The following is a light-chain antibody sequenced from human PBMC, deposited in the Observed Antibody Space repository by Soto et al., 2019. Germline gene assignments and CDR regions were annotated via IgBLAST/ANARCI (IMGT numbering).Light chain of an antibody. J-gene: IGKJ5*01. CDR2: DAS. V-gene: IGKV3-11*01. CDR3: RQRSKWPPRVT. Sequence: EIVLTQSPATLALSPGERATLSCRASQSVSRHLAWYQQKPGQAPRLLICDASNRATGIPARFSGSGSGTDFTLTISSLEPEDFAVYYCRQRSKWPPRVTFGQGTRLEIK. CDR1: QSVSRH.